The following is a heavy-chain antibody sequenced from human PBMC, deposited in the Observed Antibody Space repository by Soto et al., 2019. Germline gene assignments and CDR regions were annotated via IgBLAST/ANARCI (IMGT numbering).Heavy chain of an antibody. Sequence: SETLSLTCHISGGSIRTYYWTWVRQSPGKGLEWIGYISYLGNTNYNPSLKSRVTISVDTPKNQFSLKLASVTAADTAIYYCASEGAGRAPINVLSPGTMVTVSS. CDR2: ISYLGNT. D-gene: IGHD2-21*01. CDR1: GGSIRTYY. V-gene: IGHV4-59*01. J-gene: IGHJ3*01. CDR3: ASEGAGRAPINV.